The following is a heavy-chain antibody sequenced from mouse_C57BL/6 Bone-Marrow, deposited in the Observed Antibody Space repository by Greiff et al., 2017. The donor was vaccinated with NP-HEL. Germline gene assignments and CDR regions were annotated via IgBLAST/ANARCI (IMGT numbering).Heavy chain of an antibody. J-gene: IGHJ2*01. D-gene: IGHD1-3*01. V-gene: IGHV2-2*01. Sequence: QVQLQQSGPGLVQPSQSLSITCPVSGFSLTSYGVPWVRQSPGKGLEWLGVIWSGGSTDYTAAFISRLSISKDNSKSQVFFKMNSLQADDTAIYYCARTNPNYRYFDYWGQGTTLTVSS. CDR2: IWSGGST. CDR1: GFSLTSYG. CDR3: ARTNPNYRYFDY.